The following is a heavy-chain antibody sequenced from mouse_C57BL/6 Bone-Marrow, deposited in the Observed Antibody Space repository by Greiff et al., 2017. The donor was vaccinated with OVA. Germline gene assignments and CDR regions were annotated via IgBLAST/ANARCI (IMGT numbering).Heavy chain of an antibody. Sequence: EVQVVESGGGLVQPGGSLSLSCAASGFTFTDYYMSWVRQPPGKALEWLGFIRNKANGYTTEYSASVKGRFTISRDTSQSIRYLQMNALRAEDSATYYGARLGGTYYGSSSFAYWGQGTLVTVSA. CDR2: IRNKANGYTT. CDR1: GFTFTDYY. J-gene: IGHJ3*01. CDR3: ARLGGTYYGSSSFAY. V-gene: IGHV7-3*01. D-gene: IGHD1-1*01.